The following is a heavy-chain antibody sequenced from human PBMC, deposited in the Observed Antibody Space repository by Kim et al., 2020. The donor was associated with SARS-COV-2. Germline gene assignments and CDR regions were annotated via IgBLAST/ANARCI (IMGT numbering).Heavy chain of an antibody. CDR3: ARDPKSVGYSYGYGDY. D-gene: IGHD5-18*01. J-gene: IGHJ4*02. CDR2: ISYDGSNK. CDR1: GFTFSSYG. V-gene: IGHV3-33*05. Sequence: GGSLRLSCAASGFTFSSYGMHWVRQAPGKGLEWVAVISYDGSNKYYADSVKGRFTISRDNSKNTLYLQMNSLRAEDTAVYYCARDPKSVGYSYGYGDYWGQGTLVTVSS.